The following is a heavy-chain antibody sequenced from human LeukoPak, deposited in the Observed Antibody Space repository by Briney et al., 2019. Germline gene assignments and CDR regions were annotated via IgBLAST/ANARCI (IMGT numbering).Heavy chain of an antibody. CDR3: ARGTPATRTYYFDY. J-gene: IGHJ4*02. D-gene: IGHD1-14*01. CDR2: ISGSGGST. Sequence: PGGSLRLSCAASGFTFSSYAMSWVRQAPGKGLEWVSAISGSGGSTYYADSVKGRFTISRDNSKNTLYLQMNSLRTEDTAVYYCARGTPATRTYYFDYWGQGTLVTVSS. CDR1: GFTFSSYA. V-gene: IGHV3-23*01.